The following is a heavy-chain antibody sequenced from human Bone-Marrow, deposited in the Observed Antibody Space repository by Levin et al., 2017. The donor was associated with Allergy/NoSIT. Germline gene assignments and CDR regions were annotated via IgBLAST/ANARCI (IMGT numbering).Heavy chain of an antibody. J-gene: IGHJ4*02. Sequence: KTGGSLRLSCAASGFTFSNAWMNWVRQAPGKGLEWVGRIKSKTDGGTTDYAAPVKGRFTISRDDSKNTLYLQMNSLKTEDTAVYYCTTDVFILPYGDYGFDYWGQGTLVTVSS. V-gene: IGHV3-15*07. CDR2: IKSKTDGGTT. D-gene: IGHD4-17*01. CDR3: TTDVFILPYGDYGFDY. CDR1: GFTFSNAW.